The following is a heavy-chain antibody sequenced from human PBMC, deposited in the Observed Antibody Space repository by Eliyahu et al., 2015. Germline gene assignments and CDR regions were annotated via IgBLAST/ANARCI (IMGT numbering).Heavy chain of an antibody. V-gene: IGHV2-5*02. D-gene: IGHD3-3*01. J-gene: IGHJ4*02. CDR1: GFSLSTSGVG. CDR2: ISWDDDK. Sequence: QITLKVSGPTLVKPTQTLTLTCTFSGFSLSTSGVGVGWIRQPPGKALEWLALISWDDDKCYSPSLKSRLTITKDTSKNQVVLTMTNMDLVDTATYYCARIQSLRITIFGVIKGHTFDCWGQGTLVTVSS. CDR3: ARIQSLRITIFGVIKGHTFDC.